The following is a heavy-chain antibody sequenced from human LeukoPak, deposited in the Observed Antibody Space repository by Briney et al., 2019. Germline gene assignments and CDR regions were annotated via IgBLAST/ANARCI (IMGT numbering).Heavy chain of an antibody. J-gene: IGHJ6*03. Sequence: GGSLRLSCAASGFTFSTFAMIWVRQPPGKGLEWVSSIFPSGGEIHYADSVRGRFTISRDNSKNTLYLQMNSLRAEDTAVYYCAKAGLVSGWYYPYYYYYMDVWGKGTTVTISS. V-gene: IGHV3-23*01. D-gene: IGHD6-19*01. CDR3: AKAGLVSGWYYPYYYYYMDV. CDR1: GFTFSTFA. CDR2: IFPSGGEI.